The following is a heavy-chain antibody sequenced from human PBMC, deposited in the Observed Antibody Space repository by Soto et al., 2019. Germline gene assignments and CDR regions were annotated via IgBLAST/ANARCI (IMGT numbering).Heavy chain of an antibody. V-gene: IGHV3-74*01. Sequence: GGSLRLSCAASGFTFSSYWMPWVRQAPGEGLVWVSRIKGDGSETNYADSVKGRFTISRDNAKNTLYLQLNSLRAEDTAVYYCLRGNSGYGNFDYWGQGTRVTVSS. J-gene: IGHJ4*02. CDR1: GFTFSSYW. CDR3: LRGNSGYGNFDY. D-gene: IGHD5-12*01. CDR2: IKGDGSET.